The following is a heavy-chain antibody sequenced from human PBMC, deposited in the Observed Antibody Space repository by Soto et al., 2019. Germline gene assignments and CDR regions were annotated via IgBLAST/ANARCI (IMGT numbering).Heavy chain of an antibody. Sequence: EVPLVESGGGLVKPGESLRLSCAASGFTFSSYNMNWVRQAPGKGLEWLSSIRYSGSSTYYADSVKGRFTISRDNAENSLYLQMTSLRAEDTALYYCARSRIAAGASGMDVWGQGTTVTVSS. D-gene: IGHD6-25*01. J-gene: IGHJ6*02. CDR2: IRYSGSST. CDR1: GFTFSSYN. V-gene: IGHV3-21*01. CDR3: ARSRIAAGASGMDV.